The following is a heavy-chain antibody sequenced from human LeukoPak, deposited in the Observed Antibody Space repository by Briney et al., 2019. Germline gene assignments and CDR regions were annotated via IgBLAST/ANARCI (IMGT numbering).Heavy chain of an antibody. CDR2: INPNSGAT. D-gene: IGHD3-22*01. Sequence: GASVKVSCKASGYTFTGYYMHWVRQAPGQGLEWMGWINPNSGATNYAQKFQGRVTMTRDTSISTAYMELSRLRSEDTAVYYCARAPYYYDSSGYYFDYWGQGTLVTVSS. CDR1: GYTFTGYY. J-gene: IGHJ4*02. V-gene: IGHV1-2*02. CDR3: ARAPYYYDSSGYYFDY.